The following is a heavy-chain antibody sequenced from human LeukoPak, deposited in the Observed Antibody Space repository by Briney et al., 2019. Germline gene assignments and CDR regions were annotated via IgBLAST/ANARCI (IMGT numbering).Heavy chain of an antibody. Sequence: SETLSPTCAVYGGSFSGYYWSWIRQPPGKGLEWIGEINHSGSTNYNPSLKSRVTISVDTSKNQFSLKLSSVTAADTAVYYCARGRIYGSGSYYNFWGQGTLVTVSS. CDR2: INHSGST. J-gene: IGHJ4*02. CDR3: ARGRIYGSGSYYNF. D-gene: IGHD3-10*01. V-gene: IGHV4-34*01. CDR1: GGSFSGYY.